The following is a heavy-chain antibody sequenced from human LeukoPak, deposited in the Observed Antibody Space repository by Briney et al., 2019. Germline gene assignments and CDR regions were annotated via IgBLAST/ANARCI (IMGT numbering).Heavy chain of an antibody. CDR1: GGTFSSYA. J-gene: IGHJ3*02. Sequence: GASVKVSCKASGGTFSSYAISWVRQAPGQGLEWMGGIIPIFGTANYAQKFQGRVTMTRDMSTSTVYMELSSLRSEDTAVYYCARVAVRPDAFDIWGQGTMVTVSS. CDR2: IIPIFGTA. CDR3: ARVAVRPDAFDI. V-gene: IGHV1-69*05. D-gene: IGHD3-10*01.